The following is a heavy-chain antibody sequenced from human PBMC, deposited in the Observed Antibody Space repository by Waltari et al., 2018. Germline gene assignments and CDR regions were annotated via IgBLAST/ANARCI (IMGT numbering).Heavy chain of an antibody. CDR3: ARVARGTLYDAFDI. CDR2: IFSGDTT. D-gene: IGHD1-26*01. V-gene: IGHV3-66*01. CDR1: GLAVGTSF. J-gene: IGHJ3*02. Sequence: EVQLMASGGGLVQPGGSLRLSCVASGLAVGTSFMSWVRQAPGKGLEWVSAIFSGDTTYYTDSVKGRFSTSRDNSKNTLFLQMNSLRAEDTAVYYCARVARGTLYDAFDIWGQGTMVTVSS.